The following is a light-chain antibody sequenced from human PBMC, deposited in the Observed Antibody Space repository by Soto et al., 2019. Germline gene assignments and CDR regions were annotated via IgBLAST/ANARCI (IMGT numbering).Light chain of an antibody. V-gene: IGKV1-27*01. CDR2: PAS. CDR1: QGSSSY. J-gene: IGKJ5*01. Sequence: DIQMTQSPSSLSASVGDRVTITCRASQGSSSYLAWYQQKLGKVPKLLISPASTLHSGLPSRFSGSGSGTDFTLTISSLQPEDVATYYCQKYSSVITFGQGTRLEIK. CDR3: QKYSSVIT.